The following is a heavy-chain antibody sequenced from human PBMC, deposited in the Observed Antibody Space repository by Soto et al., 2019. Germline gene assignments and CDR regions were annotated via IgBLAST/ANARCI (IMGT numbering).Heavy chain of an antibody. CDR2: ISGSGGST. V-gene: IGHV3-23*01. Sequence: EVQLLESGGGLVQPGGSLRLSCAASGFTFSSYAMSWVRQAPGKGLEWVSAISGSGGSTYYADSVKGRFTISRDNSKNTLYLQMNSLRAEDTAVYYCAKVDTAFITMVRGVIITLFDYWGQGTLVTVSS. J-gene: IGHJ4*02. CDR1: GFTFSSYA. D-gene: IGHD3-10*01. CDR3: AKVDTAFITMVRGVIITLFDY.